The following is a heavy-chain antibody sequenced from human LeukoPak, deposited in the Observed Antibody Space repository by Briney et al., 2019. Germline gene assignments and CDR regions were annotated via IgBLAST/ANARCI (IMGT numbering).Heavy chain of an antibody. Sequence: SETLSLTCTVSGYSISSGYYWGWIRQPPGKGLEWIGSIYHSGSTYYNPSLKSRVTISVDTSKNQFSLKLSSVTAADTAVYYCARRHAYDSSGYYGGQVDYWGQGTLVTVSS. J-gene: IGHJ4*02. CDR1: GYSISSGYY. CDR2: IYHSGST. V-gene: IGHV4-38-2*02. D-gene: IGHD3-22*01. CDR3: ARRHAYDSSGYYGGQVDY.